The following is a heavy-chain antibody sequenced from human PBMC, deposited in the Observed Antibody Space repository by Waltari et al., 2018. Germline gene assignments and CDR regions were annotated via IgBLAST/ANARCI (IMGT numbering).Heavy chain of an antibody. Sequence: DPVKGRFTISRDNSKNTLYLQMNSLRAEDTAIYYCAKAPGLQSNTGFDYWGQGTLVTVSS. V-gene: IGHV3-23*01. J-gene: IGHJ4*02. CDR3: AKAPGLQSNTGFDY. D-gene: IGHD4-4*01.